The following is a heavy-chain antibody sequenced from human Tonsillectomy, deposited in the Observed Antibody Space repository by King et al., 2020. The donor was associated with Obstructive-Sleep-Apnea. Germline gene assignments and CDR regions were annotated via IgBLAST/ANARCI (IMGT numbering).Heavy chain of an antibody. CDR1: GYTFTSYA. D-gene: IGHD2-15*01. J-gene: IGHJ5*02. CDR3: ARPLFPLLGCSGGSCYSGWFDP. Sequence: QLVQSGAEVKKPGASVKVSCKASGYTFTSYAMHWVRQAPGQRLEWMGWINAGNGNTKYSQKFQGRVTITRDTSASTAYMELSSLRSEDTAVYYCARPLFPLLGCSGGSCYSGWFDPWGQGTLVTVSS. V-gene: IGHV1-3*01. CDR2: INAGNGNT.